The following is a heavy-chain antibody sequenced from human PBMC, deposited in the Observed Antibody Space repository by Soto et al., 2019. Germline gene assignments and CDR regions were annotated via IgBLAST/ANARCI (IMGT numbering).Heavy chain of an antibody. CDR3: ARDRGPAMAHVPDAFDI. J-gene: IGHJ3*02. Sequence: QVQLVQSGAEVKKPGSSVKVSCKASGGTFSSYAITWVRQAPGQGLEWMGGLIPIFGTGTYAQKFQGRVTITADESTSTAYMELSSLRSEDTAVYYCARDRGPAMAHVPDAFDIWGQGTMVTVSS. D-gene: IGHD5-18*01. CDR2: LIPIFGTG. CDR1: GGTFSSYA. V-gene: IGHV1-69*12.